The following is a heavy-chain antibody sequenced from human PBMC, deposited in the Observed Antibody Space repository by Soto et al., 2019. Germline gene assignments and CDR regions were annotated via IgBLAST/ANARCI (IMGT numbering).Heavy chain of an antibody. V-gene: IGHV4-30-2*01. Sequence: PSETLSLTCAVSGCYISSDCYSWSWIQPAPGKGLNGIGEINHSGSTNYNPSLKSRVTISVDTSKNQFSLKLSSVTAADTAVYYCARANRGIVVVPAVNTERDFDYWGQGTLVTVSS. D-gene: IGHD2-2*01. CDR3: ARANRGIVVVPAVNTERDFDY. CDR2: INHSGST. J-gene: IGHJ4*02. CDR1: GCYISSDCYS.